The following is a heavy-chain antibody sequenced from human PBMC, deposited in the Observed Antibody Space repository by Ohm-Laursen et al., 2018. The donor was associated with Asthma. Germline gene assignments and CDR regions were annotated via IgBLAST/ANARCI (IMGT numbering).Heavy chain of an antibody. CDR3: ASRLQGYYFDY. Sequence: SQTLSLTCAVSGGSISSSSYYWGWIRQPPGKGLEWIGSIYYSGSTYYNPSLKSRVTISVDTSKNQFSLKLSSVTAADTAVYYCASRLQGYYFDYWGQGTLVTVSS. V-gene: IGHV4-39*07. CDR1: GGSISSSSYY. CDR2: IYYSGST. J-gene: IGHJ4*02. D-gene: IGHD5-18*01.